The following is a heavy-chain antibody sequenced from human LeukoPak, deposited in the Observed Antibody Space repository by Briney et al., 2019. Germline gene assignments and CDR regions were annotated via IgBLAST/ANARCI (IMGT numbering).Heavy chain of an antibody. CDR2: IFTSGNT. V-gene: IGHV4-31*03. CDR3: ARATLRGDPFDF. Sequence: SETLSLTCTVSGDSLNSGNYYWTWIRQHPGTGLEWIGYIFTSGNTYYNPSLKGRLLTSVDTSKSQFSLRLASVTAADTAVYYCARATLRGDPFDFWGQGIQVTVSS. J-gene: IGHJ4*02. CDR1: GDSLNSGNYY. D-gene: IGHD2-21*02.